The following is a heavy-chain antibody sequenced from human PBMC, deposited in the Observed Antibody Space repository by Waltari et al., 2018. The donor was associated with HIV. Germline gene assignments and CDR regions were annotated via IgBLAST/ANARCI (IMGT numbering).Heavy chain of an antibody. CDR3: ARLCTMVQGVITPDYYYGMDV. J-gene: IGHJ6*02. V-gene: IGHV4-39*01. CDR2: IYYSGST. CDR1: GGSISSSSYY. D-gene: IGHD3-10*01. Sequence: QLQLQESGPGLVKPSETLSLTCTVSGGSISSSSYYWGWIRQPPGKGLEWIGSIYYSGSTYYNPSLKSRVTISVDTSKNQFSLKLSSVTAADTAVYYCARLCTMVQGVITPDYYYGMDVWGQGTTVTVSS.